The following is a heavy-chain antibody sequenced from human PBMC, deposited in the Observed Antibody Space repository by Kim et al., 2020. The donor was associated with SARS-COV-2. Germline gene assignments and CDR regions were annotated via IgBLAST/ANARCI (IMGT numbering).Heavy chain of an antibody. CDR3: AKHRRGSRAFDY. V-gene: IGHV4-59*08. CDR2: VYYSGGGNSSP. Sequence: SETLSLTCIVSGVSIVNYYWSWIRQPPGKELEWIGYVYYSGGGNSSPSLNPSLKSRVNISLDTSKNQLSLRLSSVTAADTAVYYCAKHRRGSRAFDYWGQGTLVTVSS. J-gene: IGHJ4*02. D-gene: IGHD5-12*01. CDR1: GVSIVNYY.